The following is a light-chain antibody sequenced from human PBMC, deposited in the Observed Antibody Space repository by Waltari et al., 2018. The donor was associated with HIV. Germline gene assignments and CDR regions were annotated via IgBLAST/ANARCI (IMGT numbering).Light chain of an antibody. CDR1: SSDVGGYNY. V-gene: IGLV2-11*01. J-gene: IGLJ3*02. Sequence: QSALTPPRSVSGSPGQSVTISCTGTSSDVGGYNYVSWYQHPPGKAPKLMIYDVSKGPSGVPDRFSGSKSGNTASLTISGLQAEDEADYYCCSYAGSYVWVFGGGTKLTVV. CDR3: CSYAGSYVWV. CDR2: DVS.